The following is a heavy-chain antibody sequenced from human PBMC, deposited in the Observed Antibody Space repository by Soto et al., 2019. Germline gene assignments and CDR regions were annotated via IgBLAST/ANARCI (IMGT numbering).Heavy chain of an antibody. J-gene: IGHJ4*02. D-gene: IGHD3-3*01. V-gene: IGHV4-34*01. CDR3: ARAGPHVRPLNYDVRSGYYTAFDH. CDR1: AGSCIRYY. CDR2: INHSGSS. Sequence: XETRYLPCFVDAGSCIRYYWSWIRQHPGRGLEWIGEINHSGSSNYNPSLKSRVTISVDTSKNQFSLKLSSVTAADTAVYYSARAGPHVRPLNYDVRSGYYTAFDHAGQETL.